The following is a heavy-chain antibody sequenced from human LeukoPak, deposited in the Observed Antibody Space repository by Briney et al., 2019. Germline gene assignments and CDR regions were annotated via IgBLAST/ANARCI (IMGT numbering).Heavy chain of an antibody. CDR3: ARGYCSGGSCWDFDY. D-gene: IGHD2-15*01. J-gene: IGHJ4*02. CDR1: GFIFSNYA. V-gene: IGHV3-30*04. Sequence: GRSLRLSCAASGFIFSNYAMHWVRQAPGKGLEWVAVISYDGSNKYYADSVKGRFTISRDNAKNTLYLQMNSLRAGDTAVYYCARGYCSGGSCWDFDYWGQGTLVTVSS. CDR2: ISYDGSNK.